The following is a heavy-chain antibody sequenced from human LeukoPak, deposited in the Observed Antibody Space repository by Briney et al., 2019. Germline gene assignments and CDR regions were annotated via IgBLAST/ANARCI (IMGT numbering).Heavy chain of an antibody. CDR1: GFTFSSYA. J-gene: IGHJ6*03. CDR3: AKSPLSSSWSKYYYYYYMDV. CDR2: ISGSGGST. D-gene: IGHD6-13*01. Sequence: GGSLRLSCAASGFTFSSYAMSWVRQAPGKGLEWVSAISGSGGSTYYADSVKGRFTISRDNSKNTLYLQMNSLRAEDTAVYYCAKSPLSSSWSKYYYYYYMDVWGKGTTVTVSS. V-gene: IGHV3-23*01.